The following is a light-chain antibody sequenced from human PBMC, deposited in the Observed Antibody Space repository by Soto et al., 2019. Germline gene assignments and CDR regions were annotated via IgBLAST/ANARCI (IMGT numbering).Light chain of an antibody. CDR3: CSYAGTYSGV. CDR1: SSDVGGYNY. V-gene: IGLV2-11*01. CDR2: DVT. J-gene: IGLJ3*02. Sequence: QSVLTQPASVSGSPGQSITISCTGTSSDVGGYNYVSWYQHHPGKAPKLIIYDVTERPSGVPDRFSGSKSGNSASLTISGLRTEDEADYYCCSYAGTYSGVFGGGTKVTVL.